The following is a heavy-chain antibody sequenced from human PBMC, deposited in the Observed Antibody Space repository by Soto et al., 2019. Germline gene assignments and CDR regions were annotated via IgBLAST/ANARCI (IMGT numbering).Heavy chain of an antibody. CDR2: INSDGSST. D-gene: IGHD3-3*01. J-gene: IGHJ6*03. Sequence: GGSLRLSCAASGFTFSSYWMHWVRQAPGKGLVWVSRINSDGSSTSYADSVKGRFTISRDNAKNTLYLQMNSLRAEDTAVYYCARAYYDFWSGSPDYYYYMDVWGKGTTVTVSS. V-gene: IGHV3-74*01. CDR3: ARAYYDFWSGSPDYYYYMDV. CDR1: GFTFSSYW.